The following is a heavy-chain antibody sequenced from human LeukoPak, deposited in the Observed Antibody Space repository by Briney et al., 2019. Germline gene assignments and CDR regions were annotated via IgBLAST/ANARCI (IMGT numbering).Heavy chain of an antibody. D-gene: IGHD4-17*01. CDR2: IYYSGST. CDR3: ARTVTPTPFFDY. Sequence: SETLPLTCTVSGGSISSYYWSWIRQPPGKGLEWIGYIYYSGSTNYNPSLKSRVTISVDTSKNQFSLKLSSVTAADTAVYYCARTVTPTPFFDYWGQGTLVTVSS. CDR1: GGSISSYY. V-gene: IGHV4-59*01. J-gene: IGHJ4*02.